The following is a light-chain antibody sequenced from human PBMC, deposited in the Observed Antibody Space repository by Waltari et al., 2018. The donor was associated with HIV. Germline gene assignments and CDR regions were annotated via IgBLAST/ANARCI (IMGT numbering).Light chain of an antibody. Sequence: EIVLTQYPGTLPLSPGARATLSCRASQSVRKKYLCWYQQKPGQAPRLLIYGASSRATGIPDRFSGSGSGTDFTLTISRLEPEDFAVYYCQQYDFSPWTFGQGTKVEIK. CDR1: QSVRKKY. CDR2: GAS. J-gene: IGKJ1*01. V-gene: IGKV3-20*01. CDR3: QQYDFSPWT.